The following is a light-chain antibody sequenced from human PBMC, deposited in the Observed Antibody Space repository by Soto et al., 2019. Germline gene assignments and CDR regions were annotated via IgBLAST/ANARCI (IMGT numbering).Light chain of an antibody. V-gene: IGKV3-15*01. J-gene: IGKJ1*01. CDR3: QQYNNWPPWT. CDR2: GAS. CDR1: QSVSSN. Sequence: EVVMTQSPATLSVSPGERATLSCRASQSVSSNLAWYQQKPGQAPRLLIYGASTRATGIPARFSGSGSGTEVLLTISRLQSEDFAVYYCQQYNNWPPWTFGQGTKVEIK.